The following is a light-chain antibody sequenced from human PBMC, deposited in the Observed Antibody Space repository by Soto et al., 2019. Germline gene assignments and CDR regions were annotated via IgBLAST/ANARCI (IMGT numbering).Light chain of an antibody. Sequence: EGVLTQSPGTLSLSPGERATLSCRASQSVDRSYLAWYQQRPGQAPRLLIYGASSRATGIPDRFSGSGSGIDFTLTISRLEPEDFAVDFCQQYGSSPPMFTFGQGTKLEIK. J-gene: IGKJ2*01. V-gene: IGKV3-20*01. CDR2: GAS. CDR1: QSVDRSY. CDR3: QQYGSSPPMFT.